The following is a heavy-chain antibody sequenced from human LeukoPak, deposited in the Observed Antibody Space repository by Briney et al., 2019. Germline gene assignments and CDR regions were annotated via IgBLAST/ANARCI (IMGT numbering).Heavy chain of an antibody. CDR3: ARLFIPILEWIEDDY. D-gene: IGHD3-3*01. CDR2: IYPGDSDT. V-gene: IGHV5-51*01. Sequence: NHGESLKISCKGSGYSLTSYWIGRVRQMPGKGLECMGIIYPGDSDTRYSPSFQGQVTISADKSISTAYLQWSSLKASDTAMYYCARLFIPILEWIEDDYWGQGTLVTVSS. J-gene: IGHJ4*02. CDR1: GYSLTSYW.